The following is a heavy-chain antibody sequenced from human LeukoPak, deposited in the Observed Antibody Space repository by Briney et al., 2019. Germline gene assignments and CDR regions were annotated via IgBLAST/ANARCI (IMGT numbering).Heavy chain of an antibody. V-gene: IGHV4-59*01. CDR2: INYRGTT. CDR1: GGSISTYY. CDR3: AREDTSGTHLNWFDP. D-gene: IGHD6-19*01. J-gene: IGHJ5*02. Sequence: SETLSLTCTVSGGSISTYYWSWIRQPPGKGLEYIGYINYRGTTDSNPSLKSRVTISVDTSKNQFSLKLNSVTAADTAVYYCAREDTSGTHLNWFDPWGQGTLVTVSS.